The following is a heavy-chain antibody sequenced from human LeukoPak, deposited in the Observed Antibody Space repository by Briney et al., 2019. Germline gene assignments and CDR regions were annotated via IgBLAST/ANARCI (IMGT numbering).Heavy chain of an antibody. Sequence: QPGGSLILSCAASGFTFSSYEMNWVRPAPGKGLEGVSYISSSGSTIYYADSVKGRFTISRDNAKNSLYLQINSLRAEDTAVYYCARRLAYCGGDCYSFIDYWGQGTLVTVSS. J-gene: IGHJ4*02. CDR3: ARRLAYCGGDCYSFIDY. V-gene: IGHV3-48*03. CDR1: GFTFSSYE. D-gene: IGHD2-21*02. CDR2: ISSSGSTI.